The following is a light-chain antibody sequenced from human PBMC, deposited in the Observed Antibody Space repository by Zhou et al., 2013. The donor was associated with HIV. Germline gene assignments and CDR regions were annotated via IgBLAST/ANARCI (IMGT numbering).Light chain of an antibody. Sequence: IVLTQSPDTVSLSPGERATLSCRASESVPNNYLAWYQHKPGQAPRFLIFGTSNRATDTPVRFSGSGSGTDFSLNISRLEPEDFAMYYCQHYGSSVPWTFGQGTRVEMK. CDR2: GTS. CDR3: QHYGSSVPWT. V-gene: IGKV3-20*01. CDR1: ESVPNNY. J-gene: IGKJ1*01.